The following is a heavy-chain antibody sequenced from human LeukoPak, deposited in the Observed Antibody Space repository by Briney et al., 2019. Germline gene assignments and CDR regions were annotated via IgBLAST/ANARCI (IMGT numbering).Heavy chain of an antibody. CDR3: ARQTYSSGWYEDY. CDR2: IDPSDSYT. J-gene: IGHJ4*02. Sequence: HGESLKISCKGSGYSFTSYWISWVRQMPGKGLEWMGRIDPSDSYTNYSPSFQGRVTISADKSISTAYLQWSSLKASDTAMYYCARQTYSSGWYEDYWGQGTLVTVSS. CDR1: GYSFTSYW. V-gene: IGHV5-10-1*01. D-gene: IGHD6-19*01.